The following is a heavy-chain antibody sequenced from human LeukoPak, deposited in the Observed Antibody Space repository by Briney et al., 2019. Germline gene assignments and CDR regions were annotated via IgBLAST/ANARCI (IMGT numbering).Heavy chain of an antibody. CDR1: GGSISSYY. Sequence: SETLSLTCTVSGGSISSYYWSWIRQPPGKGLEWIGYIYYSGSTNYNPSLKSRVTISVDTSKNQFSLKLSSVTAADTAVYYCARSAYYYDSSGYCFDYWGQGTLVTVSS. J-gene: IGHJ4*02. D-gene: IGHD3-22*01. CDR2: IYYSGST. V-gene: IGHV4-59*08. CDR3: ARSAYYYDSSGYCFDY.